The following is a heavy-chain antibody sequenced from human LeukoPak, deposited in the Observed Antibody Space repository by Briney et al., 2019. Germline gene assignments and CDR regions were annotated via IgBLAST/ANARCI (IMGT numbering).Heavy chain of an antibody. D-gene: IGHD1-26*01. CDR3: ASAFLGPTLNY. CDR2: ISGSGGST. J-gene: IGHJ4*02. Sequence: GGTLRLSCVASGFTFSTYGMSWVRQAPGKGLEWVSAISGSGGSTYYADSVKGRFTISRDNSKNTLYLQMNSLRAEDTAVYYCASAFLGPTLNYWGQGTLVTVSS. V-gene: IGHV3-23*01. CDR1: GFTFSTYG.